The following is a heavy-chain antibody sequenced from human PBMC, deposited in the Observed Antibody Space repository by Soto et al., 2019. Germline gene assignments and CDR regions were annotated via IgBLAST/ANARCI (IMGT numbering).Heavy chain of an antibody. J-gene: IGHJ5*02. D-gene: IGHD6-19*01. CDR2: IIPIFGTA. CDR3: ARVVAVAGTGGAWFDP. V-gene: IGHV1-69*12. Sequence: QVQLVQSGAEVKKPGSSVKVSCKASGGTFSSYAISWVRQAPGQGLEWMGGIIPIFGTANYAQKFQGRVTITADESTSRAYRELSSLRSEDTAVYYCARVVAVAGTGGAWFDPWGQGTLVTVSS. CDR1: GGTFSSYA.